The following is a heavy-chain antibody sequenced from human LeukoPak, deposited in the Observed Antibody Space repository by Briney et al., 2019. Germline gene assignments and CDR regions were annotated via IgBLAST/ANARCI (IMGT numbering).Heavy chain of an antibody. J-gene: IGHJ4*02. CDR2: ISYNGGNK. Sequence: GGSLRLSCEASGFIFSRFGIHWVRQAPGKGLEWVAVISYNGGNKFYADSLEGRFAVSRDNSKNTLYLQMNSLRAEDTAVYYCAREEDIVVVPAFTFDYWGQGTLVTVSS. CDR3: AREEDIVVVPAFTFDY. CDR1: GFIFSRFG. V-gene: IGHV3-30*03. D-gene: IGHD2-2*01.